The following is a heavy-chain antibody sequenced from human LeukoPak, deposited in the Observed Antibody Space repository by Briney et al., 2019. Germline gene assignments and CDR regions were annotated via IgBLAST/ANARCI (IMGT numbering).Heavy chain of an antibody. CDR1: GFTFSSYG. Sequence: PGGSLRLSCAASGFTFSSYGMHWVRQAPGKGLQWVAVIWYDGSNKYYADSVKGRFTISRDNSKNTLYLQMNSLRAEDTAVYYCARDLLYYYDSSPIGYWGQGTPVTVSS. D-gene: IGHD3-22*01. CDR3: ARDLLYYYDSSPIGY. J-gene: IGHJ4*02. V-gene: IGHV3-33*08. CDR2: IWYDGSNK.